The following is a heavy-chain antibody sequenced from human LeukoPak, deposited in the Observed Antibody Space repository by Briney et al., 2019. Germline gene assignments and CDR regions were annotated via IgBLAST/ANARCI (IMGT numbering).Heavy chain of an antibody. CDR3: ARGGLLVPAAARFFDY. CDR1: GGSFSGYY. CDR2: INHRGST. Sequence: SETLSLTCAVYGGSFSGYYWSWIRQPPGKGLEWIGEINHRGSTNYNPSLKSRVTISVDTSKNQFSLKLSSVTAADTAVYYCARGGLLVPAAARFFDYWGQGTLVTVSS. J-gene: IGHJ4*02. V-gene: IGHV4-34*01. D-gene: IGHD2-2*01.